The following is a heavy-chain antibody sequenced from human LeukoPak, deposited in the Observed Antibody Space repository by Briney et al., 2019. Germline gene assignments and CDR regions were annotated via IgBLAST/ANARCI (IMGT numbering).Heavy chain of an antibody. Sequence: GGSLRLSCAVSGFTFSTYDMSWVRQDPGKGLEWVSAISGSGGSTYYADSVKGRFTISRDNSKNTLYLQLKSLRAEDTAVYYCAKESSSGTYFDYWGQGTLVTVSS. D-gene: IGHD1-26*01. V-gene: IGHV3-23*01. CDR2: ISGSGGST. CDR1: GFTFSTYD. J-gene: IGHJ4*02. CDR3: AKESSSGTYFDY.